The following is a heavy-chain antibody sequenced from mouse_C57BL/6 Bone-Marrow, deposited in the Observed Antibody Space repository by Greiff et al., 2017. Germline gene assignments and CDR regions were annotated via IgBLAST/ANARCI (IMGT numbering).Heavy chain of an antibody. J-gene: IGHJ4*01. Sequence: QVQLQQSGAELVRPGASVTLSCKASGYTFTDYEMHWVKQTPVHGLEWTGAIDPETGGTAYNQKFKGKAILTADKSSSTAYMEHRSLTSEDSAVYYCTRFHYGLYYYAMDYWGQGTSVTVSS. V-gene: IGHV1-15*01. D-gene: IGHD1-1*02. CDR1: GYTFTDYE. CDR3: TRFHYGLYYYAMDY. CDR2: IDPETGGT.